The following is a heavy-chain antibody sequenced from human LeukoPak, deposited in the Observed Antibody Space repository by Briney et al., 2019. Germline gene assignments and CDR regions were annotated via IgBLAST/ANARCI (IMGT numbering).Heavy chain of an antibody. D-gene: IGHD1-26*01. CDR3: ARGGNYHGRFDY. J-gene: IGHJ4*02. Sequence: GGSLRLSCAASGFTFSGYWMSWVRQAPGKGLEWVANIKLDGSEKFYVDSVKGRFTISRDNAKNSLYLQMNSLRAEDTAVYYCARGGNYHGRFDYWGQGTLVTVSS. CDR2: IKLDGSEK. V-gene: IGHV3-7*01. CDR1: GFTFSGYW.